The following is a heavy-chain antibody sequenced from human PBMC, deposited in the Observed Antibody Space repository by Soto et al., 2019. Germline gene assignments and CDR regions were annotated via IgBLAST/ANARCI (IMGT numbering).Heavy chain of an antibody. D-gene: IGHD1-26*01. V-gene: IGHV3-30*18. CDR3: AKDVVVGATTGLGDYYYYYGMDV. Sequence: WGSLRLSCAASGFTFSSYGMHWVRQAPGKGLEWVAVISYYVSKKYYADSVKGRFTISRDNSKNTLYLKMNSLRAEDTAVYYCAKDVVVGATTGLGDYYYYYGMDVWGQGTTVTVSS. CDR1: GFTFSSYG. CDR2: ISYYVSKK. J-gene: IGHJ6*02.